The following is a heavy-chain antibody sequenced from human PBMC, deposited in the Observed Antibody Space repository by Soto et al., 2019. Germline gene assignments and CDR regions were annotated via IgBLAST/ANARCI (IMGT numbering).Heavy chain of an antibody. CDR1: GGTFSSYA. D-gene: IGHD3-10*01. CDR3: ARVTSMVRGVIDNGFDP. Sequence: QVPLVQSGAEVKKPGSSVTVSCKASGGTFSSYAIHWVRQAPGQGLEWMGGIIPMYGPAKYAQRFQGRVTITAEESTTTVYMELTSLTSQDTAVYYCARVTSMVRGVIDNGFDPWGHGTRVTVSS. V-gene: IGHV1-69*01. J-gene: IGHJ5*02. CDR2: IIPMYGPA.